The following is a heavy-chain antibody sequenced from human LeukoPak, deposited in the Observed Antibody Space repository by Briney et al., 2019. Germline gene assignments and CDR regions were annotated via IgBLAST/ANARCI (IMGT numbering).Heavy chain of an antibody. J-gene: IGHJ6*03. CDR2: IRYDGSNK. D-gene: IGHD1-26*01. Sequence: GGSLRLSCAASGFTFSSYGMHWVRQAPGKGLEWVAFIRYDGSNKYYTDSVKGRFTISRDNSKNTLYLQMNSLRAEDTAVYYCAKSRGWEASYCYYYMDVWGKGTTVTISS. CDR1: GFTFSSYG. CDR3: AKSRGWEASYCYYYMDV. V-gene: IGHV3-30*02.